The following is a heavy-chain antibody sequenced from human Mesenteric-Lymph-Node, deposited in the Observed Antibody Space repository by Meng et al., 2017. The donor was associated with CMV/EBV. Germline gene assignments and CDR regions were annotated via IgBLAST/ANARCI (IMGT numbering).Heavy chain of an antibody. CDR2: INPNSGGT. CDR3: ARGIVESNWYFDL. V-gene: IGHV1-2*04. J-gene: IGHJ2*01. Sequence: CKASGYNFTGYYMHWVRQAPGQGLEWMGWINPNSGGTNYAQKFQGWVTMTRDTSIGTAYMELSRLRSDDTAVYYCARGIVESNWYFDLWGRGTLVTVSS. CDR1: GYNFTGYY. D-gene: IGHD2-15*01.